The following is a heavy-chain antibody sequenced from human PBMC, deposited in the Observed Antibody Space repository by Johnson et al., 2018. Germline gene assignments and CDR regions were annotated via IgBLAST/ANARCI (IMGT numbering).Heavy chain of an antibody. Sequence: VQLVQSGGGLVQPGGSLRLSCIASGITVSSTFMKWVRQAPGKGLEGVAVLYSGGSTSSAASVQGRFTVARDDSKHTLFLQMNSLRAEDTAVCYSARDKPDNSDDAFDIWGQGTMVTVSS. CDR2: LYSGGST. J-gene: IGHJ3*02. V-gene: IGHV3-66*02. CDR3: ARDKPDNSDDAFDI. D-gene: IGHD4-23*01. CDR1: GITVSSTF.